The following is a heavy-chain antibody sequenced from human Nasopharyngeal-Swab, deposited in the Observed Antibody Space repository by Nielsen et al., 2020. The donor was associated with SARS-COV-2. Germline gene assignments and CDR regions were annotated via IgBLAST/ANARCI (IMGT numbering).Heavy chain of an antibody. CDR2: IYSGGSST. J-gene: IGHJ4*02. Sequence: GGSLRLSCAASGFTFSSYAMSWVRQAPGKGLEWVSAIYSGGSSTYYADSVKGRFTISRDNSKNTLYLQMNSLRAEDTAVYYCAKDQGSYYDYWGQGTLVTVSS. CDR3: AKDQGSYYDY. D-gene: IGHD1-26*01. V-gene: IGHV3-23*03. CDR1: GFTFSSYA.